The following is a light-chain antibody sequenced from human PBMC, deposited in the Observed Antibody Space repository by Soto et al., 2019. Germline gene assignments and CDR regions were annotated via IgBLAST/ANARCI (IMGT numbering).Light chain of an antibody. Sequence: QLVLTQPPSASGTPGQRVTISCSGSSSNIGTHYVYWYQQLPGTAPKLLIYRHNQRPSGVPDRFSGSKSGTSASLAISGLRSEDEADYYCAAWDDSLSVDVFGTGTKVTVL. CDR1: SSNIGTHY. V-gene: IGLV1-47*01. CDR2: RHN. J-gene: IGLJ1*01. CDR3: AAWDDSLSVDV.